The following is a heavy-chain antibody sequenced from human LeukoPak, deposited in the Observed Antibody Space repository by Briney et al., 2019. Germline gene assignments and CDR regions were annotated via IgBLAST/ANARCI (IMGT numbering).Heavy chain of an antibody. CDR3: ASSGSYSDFDY. CDR1: GFTTRNNY. V-gene: IGHV3-53*01. J-gene: IGHJ4*02. Sequence: PGGSLRLSCAASGFTTRNNYMSWVRQAPGKGLEWVSIIYSSGSAYYVDSVKGRFTISRDTSKNMVFLQMNSLKAEDTAVYYCASSGSYSDFDYWGQGTLVTVSS. CDR2: IYSSGSA. D-gene: IGHD3-22*01.